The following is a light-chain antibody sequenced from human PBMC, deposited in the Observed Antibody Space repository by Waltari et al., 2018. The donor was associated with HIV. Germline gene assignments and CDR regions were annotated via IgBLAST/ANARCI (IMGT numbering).Light chain of an antibody. J-gene: IGLJ1*01. CDR3: AAWDDSLNGYV. Sequence: QSVLTQPPSVSEAPRQRVTISCSGSSSNIGNNAVNWYQQLPGKAPKLIIYYDDLLPSGVSDRFSGSKSGTSASLAISGLQSEDEADYYCAAWDDSLNGYVFGTGTKVTVL. CDR2: YDD. CDR1: SSNIGNNA. V-gene: IGLV1-36*01.